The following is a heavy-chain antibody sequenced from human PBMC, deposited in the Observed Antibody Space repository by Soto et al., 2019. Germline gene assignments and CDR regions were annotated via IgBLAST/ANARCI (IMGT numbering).Heavy chain of an antibody. J-gene: IGHJ6*02. CDR2: IISIFGTA. CDR1: GGTFSSYA. CDR3: ARGGKERFRGSGMDV. Sequence: QVQLVQSGAEVKKPGTSVKVSCKVSGGTFSSYAISWVRQAPGQGLEWMGEIISIFGTAMYAQKFQGRVTIIADESASTAYMELSSLRSDDKAVYYCARGGKERFRGSGMDVWGQGTTVTVSS. V-gene: IGHV1-69*01. D-gene: IGHD1-1*01.